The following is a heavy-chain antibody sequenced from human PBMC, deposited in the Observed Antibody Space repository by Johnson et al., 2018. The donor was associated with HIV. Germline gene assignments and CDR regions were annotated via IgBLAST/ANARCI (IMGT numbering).Heavy chain of an antibody. D-gene: IGHD6-19*01. CDR2: ISYDGRNK. J-gene: IGHJ3*02. CDR1: GFTFSSYA. Sequence: QMQLVESGGGVVQPGRSLRLSCAASGFTFSSYAMHWVRQAPGKGLEWVAVISYDGRNKDYADSVKGRCTISRDNSKNTLFLQMNSLRPEDTAFYYCARDRRNRQWQRLDAFDIWGQGTMVIVSS. V-gene: IGHV3-30*04. CDR3: ARDRRNRQWQRLDAFDI.